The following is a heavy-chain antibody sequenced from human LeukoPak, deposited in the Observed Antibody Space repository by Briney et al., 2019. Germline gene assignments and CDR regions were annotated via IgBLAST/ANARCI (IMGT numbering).Heavy chain of an antibody. CDR2: MNPNSGNT. V-gene: IGHV1-8*02. Sequence: ASVKVSCKASGGTFSSYAINWVRQATGQGLEWMGWMNPNSGNTGYAQKFQGRVTMTRNTSISTAYMELSSLRSEDTAVYYCARATPSDYGTQALSYWGQGTLVTVSS. CDR3: ARATPSDYGTQALSY. D-gene: IGHD4-17*01. J-gene: IGHJ4*02. CDR1: GGTFSSYA.